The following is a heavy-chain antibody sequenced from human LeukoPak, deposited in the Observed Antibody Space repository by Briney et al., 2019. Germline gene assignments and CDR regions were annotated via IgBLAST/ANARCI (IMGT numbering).Heavy chain of an antibody. CDR3: ATGHGDTYAFDT. V-gene: IGHV3-7*01. CDR2: IKQDGSET. Sequence: PGGSLRLSCAASGFSFSTSWMSWVRQAPGKGLEWVANIKQDGSETYYVDSVKGRFSISRDNAKNSLYLQMNSLRAGDTAVYYCATGHGDTYAFDTWGQGTMVTVSS. J-gene: IGHJ3*02. D-gene: IGHD4-17*01. CDR1: GFSFSTSW.